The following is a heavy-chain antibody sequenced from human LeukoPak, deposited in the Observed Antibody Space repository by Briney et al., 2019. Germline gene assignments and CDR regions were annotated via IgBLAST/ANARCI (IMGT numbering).Heavy chain of an antibody. V-gene: IGHV1-18*01. CDR2: ISAYNGNT. CDR3: ARGNYGSGSYSYYYYMDV. J-gene: IGHJ6*03. CDR1: GYTFTSYG. D-gene: IGHD3-10*01. Sequence: GASVKVSCKASGYTFTSYGISWVRQAPGQGLEWMGWISAYNGNTNYAQKLQGRVTMTTDTSTSTAYMELRSLRSDDTAVYYCARGNYGSGSYSYYYYMDVWGKGTTVTVSS.